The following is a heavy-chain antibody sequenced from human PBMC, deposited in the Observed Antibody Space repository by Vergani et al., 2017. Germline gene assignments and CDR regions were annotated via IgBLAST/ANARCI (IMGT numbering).Heavy chain of an antibody. CDR1: GFTFDDYG. J-gene: IGHJ4*02. V-gene: IGHV3-20*04. CDR2: INWNGGST. Sequence: EVQLVESGGGVVRPGGSLRLSCAASGFTFDDYGMSWVRQAPGKGLEWVSVINWNGGSTGYADSVKGRFTISRDNAKNSLYLQMNSLRAEDTALYYCARERNAYYDFWSGYYTQYYFDYWGQGTLVTVSS. D-gene: IGHD3-3*01. CDR3: ARERNAYYDFWSGYYTQYYFDY.